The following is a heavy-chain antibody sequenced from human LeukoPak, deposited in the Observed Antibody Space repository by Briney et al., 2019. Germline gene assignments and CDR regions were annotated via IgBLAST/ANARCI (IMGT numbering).Heavy chain of an antibody. Sequence: GGSLRLSCAASGFTFSSYAMSWVRQAPGKGLEWVSAIRGSGGSAYYADSVKGRFTISRDNSKNTLYLQMKSLRAEDTAVYYCAKKVSPITMVRGVETDYWGQGTLVTVSS. CDR3: AKKVSPITMVRGVETDY. V-gene: IGHV3-23*01. CDR1: GFTFSSYA. J-gene: IGHJ4*02. CDR2: IRGSGGSA. D-gene: IGHD3-10*01.